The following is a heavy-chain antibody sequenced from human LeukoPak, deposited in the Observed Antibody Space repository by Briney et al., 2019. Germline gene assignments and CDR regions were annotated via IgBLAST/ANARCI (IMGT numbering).Heavy chain of an antibody. D-gene: IGHD4-17*01. V-gene: IGHV3-23*01. CDR2: ISGSGGNT. J-gene: IGHJ4*02. Sequence: GGSLRLSCAASGFTFSGYAISWVRQAPGKGLEWVSSISGSGGNTYYADSVKGRFTISRDNSKNTLYLQINSLRAEDTAVYYCAKGTMVTTYNWDHWGQGTLVTVSS. CDR1: GFTFSGYA. CDR3: AKGTMVTTYNWDH.